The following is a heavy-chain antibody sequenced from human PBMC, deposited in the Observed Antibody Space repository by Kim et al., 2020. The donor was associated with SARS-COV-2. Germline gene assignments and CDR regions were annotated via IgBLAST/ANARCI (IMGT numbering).Heavy chain of an antibody. Sequence: GGSLRLSCAASGFTFSSYGMHWVRQAPGKGLEWVAVISYDGSNKYYADSVKGRFTISRDNSKNTLYLQMNSLRAEDTAVYYCAKDFSSGWYWECTFDYWGQGTLVTVSS. CDR3: AKDFSSGWYWECTFDY. D-gene: IGHD6-19*01. J-gene: IGHJ4*02. CDR1: GFTFSSYG. CDR2: ISYDGSNK. V-gene: IGHV3-30*18.